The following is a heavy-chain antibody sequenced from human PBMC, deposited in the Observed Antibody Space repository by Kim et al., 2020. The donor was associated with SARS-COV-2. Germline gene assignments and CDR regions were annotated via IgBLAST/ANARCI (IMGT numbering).Heavy chain of an antibody. CDR2: ISAYNGNI. J-gene: IGHJ4*02. D-gene: IGHD3-9*01. V-gene: IGHV1-18*01. CDR1: GYTFTSYG. CDR3: ARVAEYYDILTGYYTPDWYFDY. Sequence: ASVKVSCKASGYTFTSYGISWVRQAPGQGLEWMGWISAYNGNINYAQKLQGRVTMTTDTSTSTAYMELRSLRSDDTAVYYCARVAEYYDILTGYYTPDWYFDYWGQGTLVTVSS.